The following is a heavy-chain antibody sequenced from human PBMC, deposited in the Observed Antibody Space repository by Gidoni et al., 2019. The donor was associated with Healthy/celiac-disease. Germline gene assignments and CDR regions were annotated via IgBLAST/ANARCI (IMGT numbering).Heavy chain of an antibody. D-gene: IGHD3-3*01. CDR3: AKDHVADHVLRDFWSGRYYFDY. V-gene: IGHV3-23*01. CDR1: GFTFSSSA. J-gene: IGHJ4*02. Sequence: EVQLLESGGGLVQPGGYLRLSCAASGFTFSSSAMSWVRQAPGKGLEWVSAIIGSGVSTYYADSVKGRCTISRDNSKNTLYLQMNSLRAEDTAVYYCAKDHVADHVLRDFWSGRYYFDYWGQGTLVTVSS. CDR2: IIGSGVST.